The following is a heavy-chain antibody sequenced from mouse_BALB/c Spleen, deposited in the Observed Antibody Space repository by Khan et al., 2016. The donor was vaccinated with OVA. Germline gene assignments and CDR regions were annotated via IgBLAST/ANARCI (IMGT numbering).Heavy chain of an antibody. V-gene: IGHV1S137*01. CDR1: GYTFTDYA. CDR3: VRGGKFAY. D-gene: IGHD1-1*02. J-gene: IGHJ3*01. CDR2: ISTNYGDA. Sequence: VQLVESGAELVRPGVSVKISCKASGYTFTDYAMHWVKQRHAKSLEWIGVISTNYGDADYNQKFQGKASMTVDRSSSTVYMELARLTSEDSAIXYCVRGGKFAYWGQGTLVTVSA.